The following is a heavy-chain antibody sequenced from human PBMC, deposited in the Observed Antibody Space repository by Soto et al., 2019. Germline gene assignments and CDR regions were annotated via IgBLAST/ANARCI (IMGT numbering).Heavy chain of an antibody. V-gene: IGHV1-46*03. Sequence: QVQLVQSGAEVKKPGASVKVSCKASGYTFTSYYMHWVRQAPGQGLEWRGIIHPSGGSTSYAQKFQDRVTMTRETSTSTVDMELSSLRSEDTAVYYCARELISGYEGQDYWGQGTLVTVSS. D-gene: IGHD5-12*01. CDR3: ARELISGYEGQDY. CDR2: IHPSGGST. J-gene: IGHJ4*02. CDR1: GYTFTSYY.